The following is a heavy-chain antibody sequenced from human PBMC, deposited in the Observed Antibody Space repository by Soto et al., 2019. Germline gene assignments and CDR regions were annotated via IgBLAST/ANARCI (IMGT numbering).Heavy chain of an antibody. V-gene: IGHV4-4*02. D-gene: IGHD2-2*01. CDR1: GGSIDSTHW. CDR2: IYQSGRT. CDR3: ARVPDR. Sequence: SETLSLTCTVSGGSIDSTHWWTWVHQPPGKGLEWIGEIYQSGRTNYNPSLRSRLSISVDKSRNVFSLRLTSVTAADTAIYYCARVPDRWGQGTLVTGSS. J-gene: IGHJ5*02.